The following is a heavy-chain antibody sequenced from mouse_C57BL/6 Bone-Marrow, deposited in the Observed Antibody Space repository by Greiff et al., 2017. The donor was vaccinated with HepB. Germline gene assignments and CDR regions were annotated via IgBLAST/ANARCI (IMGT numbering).Heavy chain of an antibody. V-gene: IGHV5-17*01. CDR2: ISSGSSTI. CDR3: AEDGYYLYAMDY. D-gene: IGHD2-3*01. Sequence: EVKVVESGGGLVKPGGSLKLSCAASGFTFSDYGMHWVRQAPEKGLEWVAYISSGSSTIYYADTVKGRFTISRDNAKNTLFLQMTSLRSEDTAMYYCAEDGYYLYAMDYWGQGTSVTVSS. J-gene: IGHJ4*01. CDR1: GFTFSDYG.